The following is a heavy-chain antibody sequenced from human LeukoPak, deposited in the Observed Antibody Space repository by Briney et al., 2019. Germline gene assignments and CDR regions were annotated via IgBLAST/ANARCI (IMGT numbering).Heavy chain of an antibody. Sequence: GGSLRFSCAASAFPFRRYSMNWVRQAPGKGLEWVSYNSSSSRTMYYADSVKGRFTISRDNAKYSLYPEMNNLKDDDAAVYYCARDRLHDGFDYWGQGTLVTVSS. CDR1: AFPFRRYS. CDR3: ARDRLHDGFDY. J-gene: IGHJ4*02. CDR2: NSSSSRTM. D-gene: IGHD1-1*01. V-gene: IGHV3-48*02.